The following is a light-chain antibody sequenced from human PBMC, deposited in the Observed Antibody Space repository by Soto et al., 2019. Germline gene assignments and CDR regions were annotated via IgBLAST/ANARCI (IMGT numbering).Light chain of an antibody. CDR3: QQYNSDSWT. CDR1: QSISSW. V-gene: IGKV1-5*03. CDR2: KAS. Sequence: DIQMTQSPSTLSASVGDRVTITCRASQSISSWLAWYQQKPGKAPKLLIYKASSLESGVPSRFSGSRTGTEFTLTISSLQPDDFATYYCQQYNSDSWTFGQGTKAEIK. J-gene: IGKJ1*01.